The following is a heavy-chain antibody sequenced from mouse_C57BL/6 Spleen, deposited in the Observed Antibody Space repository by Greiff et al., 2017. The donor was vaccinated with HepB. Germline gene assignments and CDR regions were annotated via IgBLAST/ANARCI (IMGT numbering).Heavy chain of an antibody. CDR1: GYSITSGYY. CDR2: ISYDGSN. CDR3: ARGDGYYGGWFAY. Sequence: EVKLMESGPGLVKPSQSLSLTCSVTGYSITSGYYWNWIRQCPGNKLEWMGYISYDGSNNYNPSLKNRISITRDTSKNQFFLKLNSVTTEDTATYYCARGDGYYGGWFAYWGQGTLVTVSA. V-gene: IGHV3-6*01. D-gene: IGHD2-3*01. J-gene: IGHJ3*01.